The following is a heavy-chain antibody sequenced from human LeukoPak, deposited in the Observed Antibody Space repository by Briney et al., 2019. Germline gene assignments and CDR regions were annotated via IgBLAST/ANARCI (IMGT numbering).Heavy chain of an antibody. CDR3: ARGSGRRAAAGY. CDR1: GGSISSYY. Sequence: PSETLSLTCTVSGGSISSYYWSWIRQPPGKGLEWIGYIYYSGSTNYNPSLKSRVTISVDTSKNQFSLKLSSVTAADTAVYYCARGSGRRAAAGYWGQGTLVTVSS. D-gene: IGHD6-13*01. CDR2: IYYSGST. V-gene: IGHV4-59*01. J-gene: IGHJ4*02.